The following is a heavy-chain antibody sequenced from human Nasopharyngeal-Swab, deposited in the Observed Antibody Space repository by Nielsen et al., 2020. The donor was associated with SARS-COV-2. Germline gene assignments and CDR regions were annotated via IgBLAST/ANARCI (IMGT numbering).Heavy chain of an antibody. CDR1: GGTFSSYA. D-gene: IGHD3-9*01. Sequence: SVKVSCKASGGTFSSYAISWVRQAPGQGLEWMGGIIPIFGTANYAQKFQGRVTITADKFTSTAYMELSSLRSEDTAVYYCARGKRFVLRYFDWLLSEDSAFDIWGQGTMVTVSS. CDR3: ARGKRFVLRYFDWLLSEDSAFDI. V-gene: IGHV1-69*06. CDR2: IIPIFGTA. J-gene: IGHJ3*02.